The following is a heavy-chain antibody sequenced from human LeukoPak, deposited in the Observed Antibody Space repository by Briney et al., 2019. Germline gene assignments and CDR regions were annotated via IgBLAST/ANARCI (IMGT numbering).Heavy chain of an antibody. CDR3: AKDQLATIRGYFDY. CDR1: GSTFTSYA. Sequence: GGSLRLSCAASGSTFTSYAMSWVRQAPGKGLEWVSAISGGGDFTYYADSVKGRFTISRDNSKNTLYLQMNSLRAEDTAVYYCAKDQLATIRGYFDYWGQGTLVTVSS. J-gene: IGHJ4*02. CDR2: ISGGGDFT. D-gene: IGHD5-24*01. V-gene: IGHV3-23*01.